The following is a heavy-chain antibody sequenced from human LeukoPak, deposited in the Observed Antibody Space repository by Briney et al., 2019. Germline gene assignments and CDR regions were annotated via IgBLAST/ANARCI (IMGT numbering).Heavy chain of an antibody. D-gene: IGHD1-26*01. CDR2: IYSGGST. Sequence: GGSLRLSCAASGFTVSSNYMSWVRQAPGKGLEWVSVIYSGGSTYYADSVKGRFTISRDNSKNTLYLQMNSLRAEDTAAYYCAKDEGALVPYYFDYWAREPWSPSPQ. V-gene: IGHV3-53*05. CDR3: AKDEGALVPYYFDY. CDR1: GFTVSSNY. J-gene: IGHJ4*02.